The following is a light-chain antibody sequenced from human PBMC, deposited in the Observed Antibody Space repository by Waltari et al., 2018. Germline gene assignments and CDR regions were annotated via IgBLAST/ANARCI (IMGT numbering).Light chain of an antibody. CDR1: SGSVSTSYY. CDR2: STS. Sequence: QPVVTQVPTFSVSPGGTVTRTCALNSGSVSTSYYPIWYQQTPGQAPPTPIYSTSTRSSGVPDRFSGSILGNRAALTITGAQADDESDYYCVLYMGSGISVFGGGTKLTVL. CDR3: VLYMGSGISV. V-gene: IGLV8-61*01. J-gene: IGLJ3*02.